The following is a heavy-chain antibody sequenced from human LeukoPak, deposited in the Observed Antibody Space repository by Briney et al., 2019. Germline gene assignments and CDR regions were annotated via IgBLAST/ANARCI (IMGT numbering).Heavy chain of an antibody. J-gene: IGHJ4*02. CDR1: GFTFSSYS. CDR3: ARDRYARIAPGDY. CDR2: ISSSSSYI. V-gene: IGHV3-21*01. D-gene: IGHD6-25*01. Sequence: GGSLRLSCAASGFTFSSYSMNWVRQAPGKGLEWVSSISSSSSYIYYADSVKGRFTISRDNAKNSLYLQMNSLRAEDTAVYYCARDRYARIAPGDYWGQGTLVTVSS.